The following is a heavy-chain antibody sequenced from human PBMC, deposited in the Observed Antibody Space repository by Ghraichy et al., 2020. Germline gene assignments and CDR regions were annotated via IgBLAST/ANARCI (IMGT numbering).Heavy chain of an antibody. Sequence: GESLNISCAASGFTFSSYAMSWVRQAPGKGLEWVSAISGSGGSTYYADSVKGRFTISRDNSKNTLYLQMNSLRAEDTAVYYCAKDLRPHYDYVWGSYRYSGLENWGQGTLVTVSS. J-gene: IGHJ4*02. CDR3: AKDLRPHYDYVWGSYRYSGLEN. V-gene: IGHV3-23*01. CDR2: ISGSGGST. D-gene: IGHD3-16*02. CDR1: GFTFSSYA.